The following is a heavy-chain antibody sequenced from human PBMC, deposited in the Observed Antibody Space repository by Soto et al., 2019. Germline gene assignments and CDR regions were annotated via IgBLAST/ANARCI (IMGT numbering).Heavy chain of an antibody. CDR2: IYYSGST. J-gene: IGHJ4*02. Sequence: PSETLSLTCTVSGGSVSSGSYYWSWIRQPPGKGLEWIGYIYYSGSTNYTPSLKSRVTISVDTSKNQFSLKLSSVTAADTAVYYCARTYYYDSSGYDYWGQGTLVTVSS. D-gene: IGHD3-22*01. CDR1: GGSVSSGSYY. V-gene: IGHV4-61*01. CDR3: ARTYYYDSSGYDY.